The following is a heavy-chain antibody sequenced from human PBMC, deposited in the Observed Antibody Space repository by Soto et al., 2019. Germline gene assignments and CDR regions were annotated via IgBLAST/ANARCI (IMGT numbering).Heavy chain of an antibody. CDR2: IWYDGSNK. J-gene: IGHJ6*02. V-gene: IGHV3-33*01. D-gene: IGHD6-6*01. Sequence: PGGSLRLSCAASGFTFSSYGMHWVRQAPGKGLEWVTVIWYDGSNKYYADSVKGRFTISRDDSKNTLYLQMNSLRAEDTAVYYCAREDQQLAYYYYYYGMDVWGQGTTVTVSS. CDR3: AREDQQLAYYYYYYGMDV. CDR1: GFTFSSYG.